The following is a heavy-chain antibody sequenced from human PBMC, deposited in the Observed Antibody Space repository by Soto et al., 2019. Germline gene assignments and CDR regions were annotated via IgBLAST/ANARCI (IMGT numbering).Heavy chain of an antibody. Sequence: GASVKVSCKASGYTFTSYAMHWVRQAPGQRLEWMGWINAGNGNTKYSQKFQGRVTITRDTSASTAYMELSSLRSEDTAVYYCARGYCSGGSCRNRDWFDPWGQGTLVTVSS. V-gene: IGHV1-3*01. D-gene: IGHD2-15*01. CDR2: INAGNGNT. CDR1: GYTFTSYA. J-gene: IGHJ5*02. CDR3: ARGYCSGGSCRNRDWFDP.